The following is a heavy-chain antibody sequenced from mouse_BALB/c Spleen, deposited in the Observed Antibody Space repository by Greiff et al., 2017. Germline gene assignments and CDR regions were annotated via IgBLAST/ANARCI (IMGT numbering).Heavy chain of an antibody. CDR1: GYTFTSYW. D-gene: IGHD1-2*01. J-gene: IGHJ3*01. V-gene: IGHV1-7*01. Sequence: QVQLKQSGAELAKPGASVKMSCKASGYTFTSYWMHWVKQRPGQGLEWIGYINPSTGYTEYNQKFKDKATLTADKSSSTAYMQLSSLTSEDSAVYYCARSGTTASFAYWGQGTLVTVSA. CDR3: ARSGTTASFAY. CDR2: INPSTGYT.